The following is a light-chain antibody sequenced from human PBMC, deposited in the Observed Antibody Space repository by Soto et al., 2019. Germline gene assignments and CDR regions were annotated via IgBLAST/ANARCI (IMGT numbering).Light chain of an antibody. CDR1: QGSSNY. Sequence: DIQMTQSPSSLSASVGDRVTITCRASQGSSNYLAWYQQKPGKVPKLLIYAASTLQSGVPSRFSGRGSGTDFTRTISSLQTEDVATYYCQKYNSAPRTFGQENKVEIK. J-gene: IGKJ1*01. V-gene: IGKV1-27*01. CDR3: QKYNSAPRT. CDR2: AAS.